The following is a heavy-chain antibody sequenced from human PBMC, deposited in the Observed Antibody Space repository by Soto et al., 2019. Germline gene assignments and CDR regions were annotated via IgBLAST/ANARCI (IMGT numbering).Heavy chain of an antibody. Sequence: EASVKVSCKASGYTFPSYYMHWVRQAPGQGLELMGIINPSGGSTSYAQKFQGRVTMTRDTSTSTVYMELSSLRSEDTAVYYCARNIYGSGSYYNYYYYGMDVWGQGTTVTVSS. J-gene: IGHJ6*02. CDR2: INPSGGST. CDR1: GYTFPSYY. CDR3: ARNIYGSGSYYNYYYYGMDV. D-gene: IGHD3-10*01. V-gene: IGHV1-46*01.